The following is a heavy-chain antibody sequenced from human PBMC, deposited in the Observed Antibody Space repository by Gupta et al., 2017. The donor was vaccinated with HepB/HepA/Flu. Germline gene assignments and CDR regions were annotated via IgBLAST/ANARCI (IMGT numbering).Heavy chain of an antibody. D-gene: IGHD3-16*01. CDR2: ISYDGSNK. CDR1: GFTFSSYG. Sequence: QVQLVESGGGVVQPGRSLRLSCAASGFTFSSYGMHWVRQAPGKGLEWVAVISYDGSNKYYEDSVKGRFTISRDNSKNTLYLQMNRLRAEDKDGYYCAKDESDRNKDDKFWAAKLVYWGQGTLVTVS. J-gene: IGHJ4*02. CDR3: AKDESDRNKDDKFWAAKLVY. V-gene: IGHV3-30*18.